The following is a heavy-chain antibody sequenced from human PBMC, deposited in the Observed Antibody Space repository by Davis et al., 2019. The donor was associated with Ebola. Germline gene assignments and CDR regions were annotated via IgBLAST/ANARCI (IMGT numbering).Heavy chain of an antibody. Sequence: PGGSLRLSCAASGFKFDNYAIHWVRQAPGKGLEWVSSISWNSKSIGYVDSVKGRFTISRDNAKNSLYLQMNSLRAEDTAVYYCARIYTSGWFEGEGYWGQGTLVTVSS. D-gene: IGHD6-19*01. CDR2: ISWNSKSI. J-gene: IGHJ4*02. CDR1: GFKFDNYA. CDR3: ARIYTSGWFEGEGY. V-gene: IGHV3-9*01.